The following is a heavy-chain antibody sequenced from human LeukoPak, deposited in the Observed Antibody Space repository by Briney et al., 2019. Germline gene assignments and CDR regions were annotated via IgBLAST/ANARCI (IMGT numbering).Heavy chain of an antibody. CDR2: IHIYRGNT. CDR3: ARGPEIYYYYYYMDV. V-gene: IGHV1-18*01. J-gene: IGHJ6*03. Sequence: GSLKLSCTASGFSFSNYWISWVRQAPGQGLEWVASIHIYRGNTNYAQKFQGRVTITTDKATSTVYLEMSSLRSEDTAVYYCARGPEIYYYYYYMDVWGKGTTVTVSS. CDR1: GFSFSNYW. D-gene: IGHD5-24*01.